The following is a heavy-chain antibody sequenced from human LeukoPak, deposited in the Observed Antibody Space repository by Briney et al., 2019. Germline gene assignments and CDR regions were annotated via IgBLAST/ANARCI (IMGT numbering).Heavy chain of an antibody. V-gene: IGHV3-48*04. CDR1: GFTFSSYS. CDR3: AGLRYYFDY. CDR2: ITSSSSNI. Sequence: PGGSLRLSCAASGFTFSSYSMNWVRQAPGKGLEWVSYITSSSSNIYYADSVKGRFTISRDNAKNSLYLQMNSLRAEDTAVYYCAGLRYYFDYWGQGTLVTVSS. J-gene: IGHJ4*02.